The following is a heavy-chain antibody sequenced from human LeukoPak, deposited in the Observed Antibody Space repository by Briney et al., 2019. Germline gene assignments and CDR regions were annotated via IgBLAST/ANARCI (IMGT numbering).Heavy chain of an antibody. J-gene: IGHJ4*02. D-gene: IGHD3-10*01. V-gene: IGHV3-23*01. CDR1: GFTFSSYA. Sequence: SGGSLRLSCAASGFTFSSYAMSWVRQAPGKGLEWVSAISGSGGSTYYADSVKGRFTIPRDNSKNTLYLQMNSLRAEDTAVYYCAKGTPSNYYGSGSYGDYWGQGTLVTVSS. CDR2: ISGSGGST. CDR3: AKGTPSNYYGSGSYGDY.